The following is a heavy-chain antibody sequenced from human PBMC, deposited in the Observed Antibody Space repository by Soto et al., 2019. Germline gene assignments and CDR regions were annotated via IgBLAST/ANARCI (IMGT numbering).Heavy chain of an antibody. J-gene: IGHJ4*02. CDR3: ARGQEGVVATH. V-gene: IGHV4-34*01. D-gene: IGHD5-12*01. Sequence: QVQLQQWGAGLLKPSETLSLNCAVNGGSLSGYYWSWIRQPPGKGLEWIGEIKDGGRTNYSPSLKRCATISSDPSNNQFSLRLYSVTAADTGVYYCARGQEGVVATHWDQGTLVTVSS. CDR1: GGSLSGYY. CDR2: IKDGGRT.